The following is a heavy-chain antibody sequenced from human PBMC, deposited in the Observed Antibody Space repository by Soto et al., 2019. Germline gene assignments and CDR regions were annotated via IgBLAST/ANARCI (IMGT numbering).Heavy chain of an antibody. J-gene: IGHJ4*02. CDR3: ARVVGSGSYAPALYYFDY. CDR2: INHSGST. CDR1: GGSFSGYY. Sequence: SETLSLTCAVYGGSFSGYYWSWIRQPPGKGLEWIGEINHSGSTNYNPSLKRRFTISVATSKNQFSLRLSSVTAADTAVYYCARVVGSGSYAPALYYFDYWGQGTLVTVSS. V-gene: IGHV4-34*01. D-gene: IGHD3-10*01.